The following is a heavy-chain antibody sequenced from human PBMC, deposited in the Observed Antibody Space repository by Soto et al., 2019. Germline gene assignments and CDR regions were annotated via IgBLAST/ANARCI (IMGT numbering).Heavy chain of an antibody. CDR3: ATHLFEGGVTYTWLDS. CDR2: FFYSGAT. Sequence: NPSETLSLTCTVSDGSISSRNYYWGWIRQSPGKGLEWIGSFFYSGATYYNPSLKSRVTIFVDMSKNQVSLKLSSVTAADSAVYSCATHLFEGGVTYTWLDSWGQGTLVTVSS. V-gene: IGHV4-39*01. D-gene: IGHD3-10*02. J-gene: IGHJ5*01. CDR1: DGSISSRNYY.